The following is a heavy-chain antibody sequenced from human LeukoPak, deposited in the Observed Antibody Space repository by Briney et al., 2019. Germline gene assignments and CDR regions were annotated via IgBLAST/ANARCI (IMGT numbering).Heavy chain of an antibody. CDR2: INHSGST. Sequence: GSLRLSCAASGFTFSSYGMSWIRQPPGKGLEWIGEINHSGSTNYNPSLKSRVTISVDTSKNQFSLKLSSVTAADTAVYYCARAWFRNWFDPWGQGTLVTVSS. CDR1: GFTFSSYG. CDR3: ARAWFRNWFDP. V-gene: IGHV4-34*01. J-gene: IGHJ5*02. D-gene: IGHD3-9*01.